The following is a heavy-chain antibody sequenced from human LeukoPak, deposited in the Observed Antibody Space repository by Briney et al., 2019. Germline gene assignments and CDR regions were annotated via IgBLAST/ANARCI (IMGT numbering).Heavy chain of an antibody. CDR1: GYTFTSYG. CDR3: ARGGFSGEWFSDLDY. Sequence: ASVKVSCKASGYTFTSYGISWVRQAPGQGLEWMGWISAYNGNTNYAQKLQGRVTMTRDTSISTAYTELTRLRSDDTAVYYCARGGFSGEWFSDLDYWRQGPLVTVSS. CDR2: ISAYNGNT. V-gene: IGHV1-18*01. J-gene: IGHJ4*02. D-gene: IGHD3-3*01.